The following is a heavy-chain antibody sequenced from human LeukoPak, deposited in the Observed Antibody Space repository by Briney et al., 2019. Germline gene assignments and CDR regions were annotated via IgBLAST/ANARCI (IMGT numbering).Heavy chain of an antibody. CDR1: GFTFSSYG. Sequence: GGSLRLSCAASGFTFSSYGMHWVRQAPGKGLEWVAVISYDGSNKYYADSVKGLFTISRDNSKNTLYLQMNSLRAEDTAVYYCAKGPYSSSWHDAFDIWGQGTMVTVSS. CDR3: AKGPYSSSWHDAFDI. J-gene: IGHJ3*02. D-gene: IGHD6-13*01. V-gene: IGHV3-30*18. CDR2: ISYDGSNK.